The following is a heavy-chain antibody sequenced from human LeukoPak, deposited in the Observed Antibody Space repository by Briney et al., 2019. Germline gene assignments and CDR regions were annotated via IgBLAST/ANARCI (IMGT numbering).Heavy chain of an antibody. D-gene: IGHD6-19*01. Sequence: SETLSLTCTVSGGSISSYYWSWIRQPPGKGLEWIGRIYTSGSTNYNPSLKSRVTMSVDTSKNQFSLKLSSVTAADTAVYYCARVVSSGWYGYFDYWGQGTLVTVSS. V-gene: IGHV4-4*07. CDR1: GGSISSYY. J-gene: IGHJ4*02. CDR2: IYTSGST. CDR3: ARVVSSGWYGYFDY.